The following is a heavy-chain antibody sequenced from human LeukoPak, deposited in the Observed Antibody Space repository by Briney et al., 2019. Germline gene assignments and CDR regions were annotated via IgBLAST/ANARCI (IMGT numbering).Heavy chain of an antibody. Sequence: SETLSLTCTVSGASISSHYWSWIRQPPGKGLEWIGYISYSGSSDYNPSLKSRVTISVDTSKNQFSPRLSSVTAADTAVYYCARELAGYTYGPFGYWGQGTLVTVSS. CDR3: ARELAGYTYGPFGY. CDR1: GASISSHY. D-gene: IGHD5-18*01. J-gene: IGHJ4*02. V-gene: IGHV4-59*11. CDR2: ISYSGSS.